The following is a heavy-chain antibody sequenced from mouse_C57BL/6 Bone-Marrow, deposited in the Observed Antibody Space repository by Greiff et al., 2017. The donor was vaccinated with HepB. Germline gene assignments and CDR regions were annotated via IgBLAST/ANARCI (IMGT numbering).Heavy chain of an antibody. CDR1: GFTFSSYT. CDR2: ISRGGGNT. CDR3: ARLSAEVLYYFDY. D-gene: IGHD6-1*01. J-gene: IGHJ2*01. Sequence: EVQRVESGGGLVKPGGSLKLSCAASGFTFSSYTMSWVRQTPEKRLEWVATISRGGGNTYYPDSVKGRFTISRDNAKNTLYLQMSSLRSEDTALYYCARLSAEVLYYFDYWGQGTTLTVSS. V-gene: IGHV5-9*01.